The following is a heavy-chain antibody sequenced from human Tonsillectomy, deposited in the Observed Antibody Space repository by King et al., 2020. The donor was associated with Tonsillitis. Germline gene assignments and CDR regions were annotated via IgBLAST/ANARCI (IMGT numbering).Heavy chain of an antibody. D-gene: IGHD2-8*02. V-gene: IGHV3-15*01. CDR2: IKSKTDGGTT. CDR1: GFTFSNAW. CDR3: TTEGVVYAFRAFDI. J-gene: IGHJ3*02. Sequence: VQLVESGGGLVKPGGSLRLSCAASGFTFSNAWMSGVRQAPGKGLEWVGRIKSKTDGGTTDYAAPVKGRFTISRDDSKNTLYLQMNSLKTEDTAVYSCTTEGVVYAFRAFDIWGQGTMVTVSS.